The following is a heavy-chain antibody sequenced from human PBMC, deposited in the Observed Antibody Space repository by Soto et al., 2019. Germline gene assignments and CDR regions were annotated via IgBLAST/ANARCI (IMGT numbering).Heavy chain of an antibody. D-gene: IGHD2-15*01. V-gene: IGHV4-31*03. CDR1: GVVMGDGVDF. Sequence: PSGALAVQGTVSGVVMGDGVDFWSWVRQNPGKGREWIGHIYHSGRTYYNPSLKGRVGILVDTSKNQFSLNLNSVPAADTAVYYCARWVEGSLDYLDSWGQG. CDR2: IYHSGRT. J-gene: IGHJ4*02. CDR3: ARWVEGSLDYLDS.